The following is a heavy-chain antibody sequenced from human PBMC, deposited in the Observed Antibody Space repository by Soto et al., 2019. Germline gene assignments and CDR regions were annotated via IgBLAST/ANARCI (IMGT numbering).Heavy chain of an antibody. D-gene: IGHD3-10*01. V-gene: IGHV4-30-4*01. J-gene: IGHJ4*02. CDR1: GGSISSADYY. Sequence: QVQLQESGPGLVKPSQTLSLTCTVSGGSISSADYYWSWIRQPPGKGLEWIGYIYYSGSTYYNPSLTSRVTISVDTSKNQFSLKLSSVTAADTAVYSCVRVGGFGATTIDYWGQGTLVTVSS. CDR3: VRVGGFGATTIDY. CDR2: IYYSGST.